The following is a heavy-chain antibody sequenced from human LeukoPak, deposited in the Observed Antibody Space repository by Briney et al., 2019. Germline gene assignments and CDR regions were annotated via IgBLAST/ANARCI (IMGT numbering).Heavy chain of an antibody. D-gene: IGHD1-26*01. CDR3: ARIGSGSYLTLDY. CDR2: IYYSGST. CDR1: GGSISSSSYY. J-gene: IGHJ4*02. Sequence: SETLPLTCTVSGGSISSSSYYWGWIRQPPGKGLEWIGSIYYSGSTNYNPSLKSRVTISVDTSKNQFSLKLSSMTAADTAVYYCARIGSGSYLTLDYWGQGTLVTVSS. V-gene: IGHV4-39*07.